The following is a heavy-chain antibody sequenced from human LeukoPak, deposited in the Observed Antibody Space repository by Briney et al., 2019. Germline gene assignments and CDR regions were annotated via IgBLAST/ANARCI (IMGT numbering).Heavy chain of an antibody. D-gene: IGHD2-2*01. CDR1: GFTFSTYA. Sequence: GRSLRLSCAASGFTFSTYAVSWVRQAPGKGLEWVSVISVSGDITYSADSVKGRFTISRDNSKNTLYLQMNSLRAEDTAVYYCAKSTSTTSSRHFDYWGQGALVTVSS. J-gene: IGHJ4*02. V-gene: IGHV3-23*01. CDR2: ISVSGDIT. CDR3: AKSTSTTSSRHFDY.